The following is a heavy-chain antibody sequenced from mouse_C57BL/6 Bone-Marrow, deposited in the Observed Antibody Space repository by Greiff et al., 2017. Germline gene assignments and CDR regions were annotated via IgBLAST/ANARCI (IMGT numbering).Heavy chain of an antibody. D-gene: IGHD4-1*01. CDR3: ARRPSNWPGALDY. CDR2: IYPGSGST. CDR1: GYTFTSYW. Sequence: QVQLQQPGAELVKPGASVKTSCKASGYTFTSYWITWVKQRPGQGLEWIGDIYPGSGSTNYNEKFKSKATLTVDTSSSTAYMQLSSLTSEDSAVYYCARRPSNWPGALDYWGQGTSVTVSA. J-gene: IGHJ4*01. V-gene: IGHV1-55*01.